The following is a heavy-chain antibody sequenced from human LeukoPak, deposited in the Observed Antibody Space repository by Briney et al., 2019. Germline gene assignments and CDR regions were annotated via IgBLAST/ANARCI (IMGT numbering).Heavy chain of an antibody. D-gene: IGHD3-10*01. J-gene: IGHJ6*02. CDR3: ATAYYGSGNLFGMDV. V-gene: IGHV1-24*01. CDR1: GYTLTELS. CDR2: FDPEDGET. Sequence: GVSVKVSCKVSGYTLTELSMHWVRQAPGKGLEWMGGFDPEDGETIYAQKFQGRVTMTEDTSTDTAYMELSSLRSEDTAVYYCATAYYGSGNLFGMDVWGQGTTVTVSS.